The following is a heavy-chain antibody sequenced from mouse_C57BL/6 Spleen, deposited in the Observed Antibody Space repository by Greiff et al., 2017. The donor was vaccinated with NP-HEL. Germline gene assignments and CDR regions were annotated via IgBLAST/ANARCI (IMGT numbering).Heavy chain of an antibody. D-gene: IGHD2-4*01. Sequence: EVQLVESGPELVKPGASVKISCKASGYSFTGYYMNWVKQSPEKSLVWIGEINPSTGGTTYNQKFKAKATLTVDKSSSTAYMQLKSLTSEDSAVYYCARPGDYEAWFAYWGQGTLVTVSA. V-gene: IGHV1-42*01. CDR1: GYSFTGYY. J-gene: IGHJ3*01. CDR2: INPSTGGT. CDR3: ARPGDYEAWFAY.